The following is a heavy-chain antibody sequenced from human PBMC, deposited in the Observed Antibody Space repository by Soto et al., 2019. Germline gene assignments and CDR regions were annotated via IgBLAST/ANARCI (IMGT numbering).Heavy chain of an antibody. CDR1: GFTFSSYA. Sequence: EVQLLESGGGLVQPGGSLRLSCAASGFTFSSYAMSWVRQAPGKGLEWVSGISVSASNTYYADSVKGRFTISRDNSKNTLCLQMNSLRAEDTAVYYCAKAVVGYWYFDLWGRGTLVTVSS. D-gene: IGHD3-22*01. CDR3: AKAVVGYWYFDL. V-gene: IGHV3-23*01. CDR2: ISVSASNT. J-gene: IGHJ2*01.